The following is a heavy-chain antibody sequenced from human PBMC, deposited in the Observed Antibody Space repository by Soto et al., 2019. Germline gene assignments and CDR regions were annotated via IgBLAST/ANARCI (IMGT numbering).Heavy chain of an antibody. Sequence: ASVTVSCKASVYTFTSYDINWVRQATGQGLEWMGWMNPNSGNTGYAQKFQGRVTMTRNTSISTAYMELSSLRSEDTAVYYCARAIRIAARSPNYYYYMDVWGKGTTVTVSS. D-gene: IGHD6-6*01. CDR2: MNPNSGNT. J-gene: IGHJ6*03. CDR3: ARAIRIAARSPNYYYYMDV. V-gene: IGHV1-8*01. CDR1: VYTFTSYD.